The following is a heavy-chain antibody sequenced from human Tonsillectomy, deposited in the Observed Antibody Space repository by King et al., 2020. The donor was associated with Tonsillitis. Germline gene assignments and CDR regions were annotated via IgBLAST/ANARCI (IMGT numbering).Heavy chain of an antibody. CDR2: IAISGRET. CDR3: AREGREAGGGGFDY. Sequence: EVQLVESGGGLVQPGGSLRLSCAASGFPLRNYAMTWVRQAPGKGLEWVSTIAISGRETYYADSVKGRFTISRDISKNTLSLQMNSLRVEDTAVYHCAREGREAGGGGFDYWGQGTLVTVSS. V-gene: IGHV3-23*04. CDR1: GFPLRNYA. D-gene: IGHD2-8*02. J-gene: IGHJ4*02.